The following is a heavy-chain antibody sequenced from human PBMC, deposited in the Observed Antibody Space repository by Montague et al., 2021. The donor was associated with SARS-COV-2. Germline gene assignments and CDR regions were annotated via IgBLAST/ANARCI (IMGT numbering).Heavy chain of an antibody. J-gene: IGHJ4*02. V-gene: IGHV4-38-2*02. CDR1: GYSISSGDY. D-gene: IGHD4-17*01. CDR3: ARHYGSSLDS. CDR2: IYRNGNT. Sequence: SETLSLTCTVSGYSISSGDYWGWIRQPPGKGLEWIGRIYRNGNTYYNPSLKSRVTISVDTSKNQFSLKLRSVTAADTAVYYCARHYGSSLDSWGQGILVAVSS.